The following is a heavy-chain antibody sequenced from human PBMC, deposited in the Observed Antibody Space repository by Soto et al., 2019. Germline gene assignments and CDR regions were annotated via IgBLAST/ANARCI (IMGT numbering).Heavy chain of an antibody. Sequence: EVQLVESGGGLVKPGGSLRLSCAASGFTFTRYSMNWVRQAPGKGLEWVSSISSTTNYIYYGDSMKGRFTISRDNAKHSLYLEMNILRAEDTAVYYWARESEDLTSNFDYWGQGTLVTVSS. CDR3: ARESEDLTSNFDY. CDR1: GFTFTRYS. CDR2: ISSTTNYI. V-gene: IGHV3-21*06. J-gene: IGHJ4*02.